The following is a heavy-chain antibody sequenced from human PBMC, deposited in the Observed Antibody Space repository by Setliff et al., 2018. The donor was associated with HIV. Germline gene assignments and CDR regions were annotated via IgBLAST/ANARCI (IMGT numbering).Heavy chain of an antibody. CDR1: GGTFSSYA. J-gene: IGHJ5*02. CDR2: IIPILGIA. V-gene: IGHV1-69*10. CDR3: AREAADEIWFDP. Sequence: SVKVSCKASGGTFSSYAISWVRQAPGQGLEWMGGIIPILGIANYAQKFQGRVTITADKSTSTAYMELSSLRSEDTAVYYCAREAADEIWFDPWGQGTLVTVSS. D-gene: IGHD6-25*01.